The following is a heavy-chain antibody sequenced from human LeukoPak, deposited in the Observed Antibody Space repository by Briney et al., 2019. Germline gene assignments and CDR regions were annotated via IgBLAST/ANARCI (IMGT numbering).Heavy chain of an antibody. V-gene: IGHV1-18*01. CDR3: ARGTMVRGGRHYYYMDV. J-gene: IGHJ6*03. CDR2: ISAYNGNT. Sequence: AASVKVSCKASGYTFTSYGISWVRQAPGQGLEWMGWISAYNGNTNYAQKLQGRVTMTTDTSTSTAYMELRSLRSDDTAVYYCARGTMVRGGRHYYYMDVWGKGTTVTVSS. D-gene: IGHD3-10*01. CDR1: GYTFTSYG.